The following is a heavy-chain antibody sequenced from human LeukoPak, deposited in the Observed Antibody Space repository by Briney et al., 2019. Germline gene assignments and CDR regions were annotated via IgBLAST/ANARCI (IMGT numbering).Heavy chain of an antibody. Sequence: PSETLSLTCTVSGASISSSDRYWGWIRQPPGKGLEWIGDIYYTGSTNYNPSLKSRVTMSIDTSKNQFSLKLSSVTAADSAVYYCARLTKDDILTGYYQSKQRDAFDIWGQGTMVTVSS. D-gene: IGHD3-9*01. CDR2: IYYTGST. J-gene: IGHJ3*02. CDR3: ARLTKDDILTGYYQSKQRDAFDI. V-gene: IGHV4-61*05. CDR1: GASISSSDRY.